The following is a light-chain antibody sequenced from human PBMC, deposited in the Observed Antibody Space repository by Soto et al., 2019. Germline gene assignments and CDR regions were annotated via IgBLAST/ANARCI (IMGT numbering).Light chain of an antibody. CDR3: QQYDNSLYN. CDR2: GAS. CDR1: QSVSSSY. Sequence: EIVLTQSPGTLSLSPGERATLSCRASQSVSSSYLAWYQQKPGQAPRLLIYGASTRATDITDTFSGSESGTGFTLTISRLETEDCAVYFCQQYDNSLYNFGRGTKLEIK. V-gene: IGKV3-20*01. J-gene: IGKJ2*01.